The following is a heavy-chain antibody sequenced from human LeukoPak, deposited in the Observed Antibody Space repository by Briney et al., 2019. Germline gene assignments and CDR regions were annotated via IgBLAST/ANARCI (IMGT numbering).Heavy chain of an antibody. Sequence: GGSLRLSCAASGFTFSSYWMSWVRQAPGKGLEWVANIKQDGSEKYYVDSVKGRFTISRDNAKNSLYLQMNSLRAEDTAVYYCARGLTGGYADWFDPWGQGTLVTVSS. CDR3: ARGLTGGYADWFDP. J-gene: IGHJ5*02. CDR2: IKQDGSEK. D-gene: IGHD3-22*01. V-gene: IGHV3-7*03. CDR1: GFTFSSYW.